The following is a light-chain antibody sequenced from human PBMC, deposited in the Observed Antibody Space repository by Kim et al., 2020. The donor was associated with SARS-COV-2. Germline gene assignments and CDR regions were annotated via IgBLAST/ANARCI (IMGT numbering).Light chain of an antibody. Sequence: SPGESATLSCRASQSVSTSYLAWYQQRPGQAPRLLIHSASRRATGIPDRFTGSGSGTEFTLTISRLEPEDFAMYYCQQYGGSPPYTFGQGTKLEI. CDR2: SAS. J-gene: IGKJ2*01. CDR1: QSVSTSY. CDR3: QQYGGSPPYT. V-gene: IGKV3-20*01.